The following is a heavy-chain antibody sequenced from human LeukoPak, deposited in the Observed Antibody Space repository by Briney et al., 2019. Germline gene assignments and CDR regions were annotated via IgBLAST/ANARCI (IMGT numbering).Heavy chain of an antibody. D-gene: IGHD4-23*01. CDR1: GITVSGNY. V-gene: IGHV3-66*04. J-gene: IGHJ5*02. CDR3: ARLVTGTTVINSGWFDP. CDR2: LHSGGNT. Sequence: GGSLRLSCAASGITVSGNYMAWVRQAPGKGLEWVSVLHSGGNTYHADSVKGRFSISRDNSKNTVYLQMSGLRVEDTAVYYCARLVTGTTVINSGWFDPWGRGTLVTVSS.